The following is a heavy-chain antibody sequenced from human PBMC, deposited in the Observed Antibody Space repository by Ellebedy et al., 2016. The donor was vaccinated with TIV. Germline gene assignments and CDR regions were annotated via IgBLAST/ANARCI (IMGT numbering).Heavy chain of an antibody. Sequence: GGSLRLSCAASGFTFSNAWMNWVRQAPGKGLEWVGRVKSKTDGGAADYAAPVKGRFTISRDDSKNTLYLQMNSLKTEDTAVYFCTTVYRYNYDSVWGQGTLVTVSS. J-gene: IGHJ4*02. CDR2: VKSKTDGGAA. V-gene: IGHV3-15*01. D-gene: IGHD5-18*01. CDR3: TTVYRYNYDSV. CDR1: GFTFSNAW.